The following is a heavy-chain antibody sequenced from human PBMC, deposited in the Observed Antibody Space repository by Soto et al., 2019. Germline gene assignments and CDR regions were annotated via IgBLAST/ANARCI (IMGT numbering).Heavy chain of an antibody. CDR1: GFPFSAEA. CDR2: ISYDGNNK. D-gene: IGHD6-13*01. J-gene: IGHJ4*02. Sequence: QVQLVESGGGVVQPGNSLRLSRAGSGFPFSAEAMHWVRQAPGKGLEWVAAISYDGNNKNHADSVKGRFTVSRDNSKNTLYLQIYSLRPEDTAVYYCARDYSSGWCLDYWGQGSLVTVSS. V-gene: IGHV3-30-3*01. CDR3: ARDYSSGWCLDY.